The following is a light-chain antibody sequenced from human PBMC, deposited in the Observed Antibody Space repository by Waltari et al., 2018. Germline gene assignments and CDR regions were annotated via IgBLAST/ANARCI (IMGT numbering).Light chain of an antibody. CDR2: YDS. J-gene: IGLJ3*02. V-gene: IGLV3-21*01. CDR1: NIGSKS. Sequence: SYVLTQPPAVSVAPGQTARISCGGSNIGSKSVHWYQQRPGQSPVLVIQYDSGRPSGIPEGLSGSNSGNTATLTISRVEAGDEADYYCQGWDSSSWVFGGGTKLTVL. CDR3: QGWDSSSWV.